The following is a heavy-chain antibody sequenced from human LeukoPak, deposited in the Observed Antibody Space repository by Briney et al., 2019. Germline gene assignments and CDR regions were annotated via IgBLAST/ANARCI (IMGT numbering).Heavy chain of an antibody. Sequence: GGSLRLSCAASGFTFSSYAMHWARQAPGKGLEWVAVISYDGSNKYYADSVKGRFTISRDNSKNTLYLQMNSLRAEDTAVYYCARDECSSSWYADMAHYYYYGMDVWGQGTTVTVSS. CDR1: GFTFSSYA. J-gene: IGHJ6*02. CDR2: ISYDGSNK. CDR3: ARDECSSSWYADMAHYYYYGMDV. V-gene: IGHV3-30-3*01. D-gene: IGHD6-13*01.